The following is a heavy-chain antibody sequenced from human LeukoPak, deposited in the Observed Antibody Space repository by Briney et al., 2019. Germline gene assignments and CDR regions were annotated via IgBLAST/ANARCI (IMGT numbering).Heavy chain of an antibody. Sequence: PGGSLRLSCAASGFSFSSYGMHWVRQTPGKGLEWVAVIWYDGTDKYYADSVKGRFTISRDNSNNKLYLQMDSLRDEDTAVYYCARSSIVGAPNRDGMDVWGQGTTVTISS. D-gene: IGHD1-26*01. V-gene: IGHV3-33*01. CDR2: IWYDGTDK. J-gene: IGHJ6*02. CDR3: ARSSIVGAPNRDGMDV. CDR1: GFSFSSYG.